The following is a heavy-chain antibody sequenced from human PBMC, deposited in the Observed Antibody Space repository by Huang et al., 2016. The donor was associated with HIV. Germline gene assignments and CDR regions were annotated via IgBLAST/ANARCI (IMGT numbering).Heavy chain of an antibody. CDR3: ATDLAAAAAFDI. D-gene: IGHD6-25*01. J-gene: IGHJ3*02. CDR1: GFVVSNAW. Sequence: EVQLMESGGGLVKPGGSLRLSCAASGFVVSNAWMNWVRQAPGKGLEWVGHNKGIHDGGTTDYAAPVKGRFTISRDDSKNTLSLQINSLRTDDTAFYYCATDLAAAAAFDIWGQGTMVTVSS. V-gene: IGHV3-15*01. CDR2: NKGIHDGGTT.